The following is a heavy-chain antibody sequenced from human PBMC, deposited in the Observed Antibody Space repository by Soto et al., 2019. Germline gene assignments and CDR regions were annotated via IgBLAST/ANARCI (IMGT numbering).Heavy chain of an antibody. Sequence: EVQLVESGGGLVQPGRSLRLSCAASGFTFDDYAMHWVRQAPGKGLEWVSGISWNSGSIGYADSVKGRFTISRDNAKNSLYLQMNSLRAEDTALYYCAKEGEAGGMDVGGQGTTVTVSS. CDR1: GFTFDDYA. D-gene: IGHD3-10*01. CDR2: ISWNSGSI. CDR3: AKEGEAGGMDV. J-gene: IGHJ6*02. V-gene: IGHV3-9*01.